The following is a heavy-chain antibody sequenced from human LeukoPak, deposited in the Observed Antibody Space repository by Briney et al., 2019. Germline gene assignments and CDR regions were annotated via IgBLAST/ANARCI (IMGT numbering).Heavy chain of an antibody. D-gene: IGHD3-9*01. CDR2: ISWGGGRT. Sequence: GGSLRLSCAASGFTFDDYTMHWVRQAPGKGLEGVSLISWGGGRTDYADSVRGRFTSSRDNSKDSLDLQMNSLRAKDTAVYYCAKGRWGLTINNFDIWGQGTMVTVSS. V-gene: IGHV3-43*01. J-gene: IGHJ3*02. CDR3: AKGRWGLTINNFDI. CDR1: GFTFDDYT.